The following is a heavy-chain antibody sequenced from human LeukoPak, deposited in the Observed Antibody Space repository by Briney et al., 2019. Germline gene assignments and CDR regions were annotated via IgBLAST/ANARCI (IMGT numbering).Heavy chain of an antibody. Sequence: GGSLRLSCAVSGFAFGSEAMSWVRQAPGKGLEWVSSISSSSSYIYYADSVKGRFTISRDNAKNSLYLQMNSLRAEDTAVYYCARDRTRVGATTGYFDYWGQGTLVTVSS. V-gene: IGHV3-21*01. CDR1: GFAFGSEA. CDR2: ISSSSSYI. J-gene: IGHJ4*02. D-gene: IGHD1-26*01. CDR3: ARDRTRVGATTGYFDY.